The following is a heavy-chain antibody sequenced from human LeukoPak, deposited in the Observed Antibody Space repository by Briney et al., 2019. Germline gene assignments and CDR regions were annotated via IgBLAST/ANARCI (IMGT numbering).Heavy chain of an antibody. CDR1: GGSISSYY. V-gene: IGHV4-59*08. D-gene: IGHD4-17*01. Sequence: SETLSLTCTVSGGSISSYYWSWIRQPPGKGLGWIGYISYSGTPYYNPSLNSRVTISLDTSKNQFSLRLNSVTAADTAMYYCARDRYGDFEDYWGQGTLVTVSS. J-gene: IGHJ4*02. CDR2: ISYSGTP. CDR3: ARDRYGDFEDY.